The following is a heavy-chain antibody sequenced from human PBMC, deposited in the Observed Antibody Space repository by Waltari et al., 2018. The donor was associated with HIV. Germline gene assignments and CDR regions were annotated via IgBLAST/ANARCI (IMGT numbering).Heavy chain of an antibody. J-gene: IGHJ5*02. V-gene: IGHV1-8*01. D-gene: IGHD1-26*01. Sequence: QVQLVQSGAEVKKPGASVKVSCKTSGYTFTNYDINWVRQATGHGLEWMGWRNPNSGNAGYAQKVQGRVTRTSDTSISTAFMDLSSLRSDDTAVYYCARGVDAVGATHWFDPWGQGTLVTVSS. CDR1: GYTFTNYD. CDR2: RNPNSGNA. CDR3: ARGVDAVGATHWFDP.